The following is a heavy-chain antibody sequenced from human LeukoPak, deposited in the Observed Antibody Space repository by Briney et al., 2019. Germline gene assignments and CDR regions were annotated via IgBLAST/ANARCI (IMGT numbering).Heavy chain of an antibody. CDR3: ATDRIAAAGLFDY. D-gene: IGHD6-13*01. V-gene: IGHV1-24*01. CDR2: FGPEDGET. J-gene: IGHJ4*02. CDR1: GYTLTELS. Sequence: ASVKVSCKVSGYTLTELSLHWVRQAPGKGLEWMGGFGPEDGETIYAQKFQGRVTMTEDTSTDTAYMELSSLRSEDTAVYYCATDRIAAAGLFDYWGQGTLVTVSS.